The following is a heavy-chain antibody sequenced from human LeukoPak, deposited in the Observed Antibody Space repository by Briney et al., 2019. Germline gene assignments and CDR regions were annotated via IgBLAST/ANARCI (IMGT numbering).Heavy chain of an antibody. CDR2: IIPIFGTA. J-gene: IGHJ3*02. D-gene: IGHD3-22*01. CDR3: ARDRYIVVVMGEAFDI. Sequence: SVKVSCKASGGTFSSYAISWVRQAPGQGLEWMGRIIPIFGTANYAQKFQGRVTITTDESTSSAYMELSSLRSEDTAVYYCARDRYIVVVMGEAFDIWGQGTMVTVSS. CDR1: GGTFSSYA. V-gene: IGHV1-69*05.